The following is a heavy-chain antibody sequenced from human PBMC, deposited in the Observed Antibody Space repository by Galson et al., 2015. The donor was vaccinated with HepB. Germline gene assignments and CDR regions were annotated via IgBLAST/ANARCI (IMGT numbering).Heavy chain of an antibody. V-gene: IGHV3-15*07. CDR3: ARGFDTTGWFD. CDR1: GFTFSDDW. Sequence: SLRLSCAASGFTFSDDWMNWVRQAPGKGLGWVGRIKSKYDNGATDYAAPVKGRFTISRDDSKNTLYLQMNSLRAEDTAVYFCARGFDTTGWFDWGQGTLVTVSS. CDR2: IKSKYDNGAT. D-gene: IGHD3-10*01. J-gene: IGHJ4*02.